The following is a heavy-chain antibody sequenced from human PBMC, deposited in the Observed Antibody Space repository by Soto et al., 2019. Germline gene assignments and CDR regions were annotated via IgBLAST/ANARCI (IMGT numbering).Heavy chain of an antibody. V-gene: IGHV3-23*01. D-gene: IGHD6-19*01. J-gene: IGHJ4*02. CDR1: GFPFSSYA. Sequence: GGSLRLSCAASGFPFSSYAMSWVRQPPGKGLEWVSAISGGGSTYYADSVKGRFTISRDNSKNTLYLQMNSLRAEDTAVYYCAKDAQAVARSEIDYWGQGSLVTVSS. CDR2: ISGGGST. CDR3: AKDAQAVARSEIDY.